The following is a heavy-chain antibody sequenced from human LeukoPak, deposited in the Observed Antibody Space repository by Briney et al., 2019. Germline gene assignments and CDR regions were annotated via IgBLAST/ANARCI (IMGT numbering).Heavy chain of an antibody. V-gene: IGHV3-20*04. CDR1: GFTFDDYG. D-gene: IGHD2-15*01. Sequence: GGSLRLSCAASGFTFDDYGMSWVRQAPGKGLEWVSGINWNGGSTGYADSVKGRFTISRDNAKNSLYLQMNSLRAEDTALYYGARDSNCSGGSCYLYYFDYWGQGTLVTVSS. CDR3: ARDSNCSGGSCYLYYFDY. CDR2: INWNGGST. J-gene: IGHJ4*02.